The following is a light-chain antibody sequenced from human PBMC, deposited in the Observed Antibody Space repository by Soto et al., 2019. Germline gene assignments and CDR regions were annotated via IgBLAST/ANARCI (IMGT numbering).Light chain of an antibody. J-gene: IGKJ1*01. V-gene: IGKV3-15*01. CDR3: QQYNNWPWT. CDR1: QSVSSSY. Sequence: EIVLTQSPGTLSLSPGERVTLSCRASQSVSSSYLAWYQQKPGQAPRLLIYGASTRATGIPARFSGSGSGTEFTLTISSLQSEDFAVYYCQQYNNWPWTFGQGTKVDIK. CDR2: GAS.